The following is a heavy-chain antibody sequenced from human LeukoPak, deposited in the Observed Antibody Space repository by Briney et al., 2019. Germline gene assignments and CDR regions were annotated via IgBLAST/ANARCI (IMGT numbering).Heavy chain of an antibody. CDR2: ISGNGDIT. CDR3: XXXXXXXSGGSCYSYDY. D-gene: IGHD2-15*01. V-gene: IGHV3-23*01. Sequence: GGSLRLSCAASRFTFNTYAVNWVRQAPGKGLEWVSAISGNGDITYYADSVRGRFTISRDNSKNTLYLQMNSLRAEDTAVYYCXXXXXXXSGGSCYSYDYWSQGTLVTVSS. CDR1: RFTFNTYA. J-gene: IGHJ4*02.